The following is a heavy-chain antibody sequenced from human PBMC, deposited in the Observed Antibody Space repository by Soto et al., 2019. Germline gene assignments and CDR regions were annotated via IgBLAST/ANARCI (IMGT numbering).Heavy chain of an antibody. CDR2: ISGTSHDT. CDR3: ARSGGTCYSPGCIYYAIDV. Sequence: QVQLVESGGGLVKPGGSLRLSCAASGFTFNNFYMSWIRQAPGKGREWVSYISGTSHDTNYADSVKGRFTISRDNAKNSLHLHLHNLRAEDTAVYYCARSGGTCYSPGCIYYAIDVWGQGTTVTVSS. D-gene: IGHD2-15*01. CDR1: GFTFNNFY. V-gene: IGHV3-11*05. J-gene: IGHJ6*02.